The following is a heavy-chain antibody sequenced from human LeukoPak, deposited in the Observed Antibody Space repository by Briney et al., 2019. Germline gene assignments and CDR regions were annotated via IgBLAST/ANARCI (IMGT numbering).Heavy chain of an antibody. CDR2: INAGNGNT. CDR1: GYTFTSYA. D-gene: IGHD5-24*01. CDR3: ARARDGYNERRPYYFDY. V-gene: IGHV1-3*01. J-gene: IGHJ4*02. Sequence: ASVKVSCKASGYTFTSYAMHWVRQAPGQRLEWMGWINAGNGNTKYSQKFQGRVTITRDTSASTAYIELSSLRSEDTAVYYCARARDGYNERRPYYFDYWGQGTLVTASS.